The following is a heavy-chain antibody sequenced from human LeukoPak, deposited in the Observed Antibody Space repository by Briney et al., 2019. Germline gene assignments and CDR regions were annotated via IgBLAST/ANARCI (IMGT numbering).Heavy chain of an antibody. Sequence: PGGSLRLSCAASESDFSSHAMTWVRQAPGKGLEWVSAISISGSKTYYADSVKGRFTISRDNSKNTLYLQMNSLRAEDTAVYYCARDSLYYDSSGYYSGSYYYYGMDVWGQGTTVTVSS. D-gene: IGHD3-22*01. CDR1: ESDFSSHA. J-gene: IGHJ6*02. CDR2: ISISGSKT. CDR3: ARDSLYYDSSGYYSGSYYYYGMDV. V-gene: IGHV3-23*01.